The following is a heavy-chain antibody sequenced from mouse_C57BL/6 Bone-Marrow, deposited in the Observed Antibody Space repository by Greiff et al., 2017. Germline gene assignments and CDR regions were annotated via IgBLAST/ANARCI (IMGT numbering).Heavy chain of an antibody. CDR3: VKAGGGCNLDY. CDR1: GFTFTDYY. D-gene: IGHD2-1*01. J-gene: IGHJ2*01. CDR2: IRNKANGYTT. V-gene: IGHV7-4*01. Sequence: EVKLVESGGGLVQPGASLRLSCAASGFTFTDYYMSWVRQPPGKAPEWLALIRNKANGYTTAYTASVKGRFTISRATSPTCLYLQMHTLTAADSASYSCVKAGGGCNLDYWGQGTTLTVSS.